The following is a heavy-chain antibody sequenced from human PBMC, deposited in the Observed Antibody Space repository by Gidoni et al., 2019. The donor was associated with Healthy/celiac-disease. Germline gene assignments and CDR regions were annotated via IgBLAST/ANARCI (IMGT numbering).Heavy chain of an antibody. D-gene: IGHD2-15*01. CDR1: GFTFSSHA. Sequence: EVQLLESGGGLVQPGGSLRLSCAASGFTFSSHAIRWVRQAPGKGLEWVSAISGSGGSTYYADSVKGRFTISRDNSKNTLYLQMNSLRAEDTAVYYCAKGRGCSGGSCYYYYYGMDVWGQGTTVTVSS. CDR2: ISGSGGST. V-gene: IGHV3-23*01. CDR3: AKGRGCSGGSCYYYYYGMDV. J-gene: IGHJ6*02.